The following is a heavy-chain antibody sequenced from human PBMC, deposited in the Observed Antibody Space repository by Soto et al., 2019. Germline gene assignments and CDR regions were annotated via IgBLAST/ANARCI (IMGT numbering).Heavy chain of an antibody. CDR1: GFSLSISGVG. D-gene: IGHD2-2*01. J-gene: IGHJ4*02. CDR3: SPSFHLLLDY. V-gene: IGHV2-5*02. CDR2: IYGDDDK. Sequence: QITLKESGPALVKPTQTLTLTCTFSGFSLSISGVGVSWIRQPPGKAPEWLALIYGDDDKFYSPSLKTRLTITKDTSKNQVVLSITYMKTVDTATVYCSPSFHLLLDYWGQGTLVTVSS.